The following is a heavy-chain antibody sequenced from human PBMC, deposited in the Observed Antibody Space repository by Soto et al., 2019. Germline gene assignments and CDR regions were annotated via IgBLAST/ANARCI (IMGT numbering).Heavy chain of an antibody. J-gene: IGHJ6*02. D-gene: IGHD2-21*02. CDR2: MHNTGST. CDR1: GGSISRYY. V-gene: IGHV4-59*01. CDR3: ARDLWGYCGTDCYPLDV. Sequence: QVQLQESGPGLVKPSETLSLTCTVSGGSISRYYWSWIRQPPGKGLEWIGYMHNTGSTVYNRPVTSRVTMSVDTSKNQCSLKLNSVTAADTAVYYCARDLWGYCGTDCYPLDVWGQGTTVTVSS.